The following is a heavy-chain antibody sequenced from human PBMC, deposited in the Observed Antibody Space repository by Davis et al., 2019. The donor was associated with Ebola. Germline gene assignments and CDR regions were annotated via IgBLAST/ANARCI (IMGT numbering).Heavy chain of an antibody. D-gene: IGHD5-24*01. J-gene: IGHJ4*02. CDR1: GGSISSYY. Sequence: SETLSLTCTVSGGSISSYYWSWIRQPPGKGLECIGYIYYSGTTNYNPSLKSRVIISVDTSKNQFSLKLSSVTAADTAVYYCTCTIQMAPTDYWGQGTLVTVSS. CDR3: TCTIQMAPTDY. CDR2: IYYSGTT. V-gene: IGHV4-59*08.